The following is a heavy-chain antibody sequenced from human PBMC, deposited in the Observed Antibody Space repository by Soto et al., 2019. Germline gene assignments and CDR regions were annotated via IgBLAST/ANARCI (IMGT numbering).Heavy chain of an antibody. CDR2: IRSKANSYAT. CDR1: GFTFSGSA. Sequence: GGSLRLSCAASGFTFSGSAMHWVRQASGKGLEWVGRIRSKANSYATAYAASVKGRFTISRDDSKNTAYLQMNSLKTEDTAVYYCTALGDSWSIYYYGMDVWGQGTTVTVSS. V-gene: IGHV3-73*01. D-gene: IGHD2-21*02. J-gene: IGHJ6*02. CDR3: TALGDSWSIYYYGMDV.